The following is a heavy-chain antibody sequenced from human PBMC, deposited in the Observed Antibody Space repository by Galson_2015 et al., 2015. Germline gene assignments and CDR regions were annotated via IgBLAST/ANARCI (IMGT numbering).Heavy chain of an antibody. CDR1: GGSISSGGYY. J-gene: IGHJ4*02. Sequence: TLSLTCTVSGGSISSGGYYWSWIRQHPGKGLEWIGYIYYSGSTYYNPSLKSRVTISVDTSKNQFSLKLSSVTAADTAVYYCARASSGYYYYFDYWGQGTLVTVSS. CDR2: IYYSGST. D-gene: IGHD3-22*01. CDR3: ARASSGYYYYFDY. V-gene: IGHV4-31*03.